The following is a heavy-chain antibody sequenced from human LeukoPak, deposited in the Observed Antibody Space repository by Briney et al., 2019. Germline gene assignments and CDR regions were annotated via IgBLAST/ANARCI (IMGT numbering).Heavy chain of an antibody. D-gene: IGHD3-10*01. V-gene: IGHV4-38-2*02. J-gene: IGHJ5*02. CDR3: ARTGYGSGRGVDP. Sequence: SPSETLSLTCTVSGYSIISDYFWGWIRQPPGKGLEWIGTIYHSGSTYYSPSLKSRVTVSVDTSKNQFSLKLSSVTAADTAVYYCARTGYGSGRGVDPWGQGTLVTVSS. CDR2: IYHSGST. CDR1: GYSIISDYF.